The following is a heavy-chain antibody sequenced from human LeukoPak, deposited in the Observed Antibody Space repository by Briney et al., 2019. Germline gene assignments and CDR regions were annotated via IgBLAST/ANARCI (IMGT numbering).Heavy chain of an antibody. Sequence: ASVKVSCKASGYTFTCYGISWVRQAPGQGLEWMGWISAYNGNTNYAQKLQGRVTMTTDTSTSTAYMELRSLRSDDTAVYYCARVDSSGWNDAFDIWGQGTMVTVSS. J-gene: IGHJ3*02. D-gene: IGHD6-19*01. CDR2: ISAYNGNT. CDR3: ARVDSSGWNDAFDI. V-gene: IGHV1-18*01. CDR1: GYTFTCYG.